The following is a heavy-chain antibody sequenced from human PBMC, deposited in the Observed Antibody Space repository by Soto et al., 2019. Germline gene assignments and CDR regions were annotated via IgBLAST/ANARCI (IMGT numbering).Heavy chain of an antibody. J-gene: IGHJ6*03. D-gene: IGHD2-2*01. Sequence: EVQLVESGGDLVKPGGSLRLSCVVSGFTFSSYSMNWVRQAPGKGLEWVSSISSSSSYIHNADSGKGRFTISRDNAKNSVYLQMTSLRAEDTAVYYCARGQYADYYYMDVWGKGTTVTVSS. CDR3: ARGQYADYYYMDV. CDR2: ISSSSSYI. V-gene: IGHV3-21*01. CDR1: GFTFSSYS.